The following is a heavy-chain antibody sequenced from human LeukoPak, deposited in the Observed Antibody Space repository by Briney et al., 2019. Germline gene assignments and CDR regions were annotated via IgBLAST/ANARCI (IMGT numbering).Heavy chain of an antibody. CDR2: THSSGTT. J-gene: IGHJ2*01. V-gene: IGHV4-39*07. D-gene: IGHD4-23*01. Sequence: PSETLSLTCTVSGDSISNTLYYWGWIRQPPGKGLEWIGCTHSSGTTYYNPSLKSRVTVSLDTSRNQFSLKLTSVTAADTAVYFCARDLPVTTVVIPTPWYFDLWGRGTLVTVSS. CDR3: ARDLPVTTVVIPTPWYFDL. CDR1: GDSISNTLYY.